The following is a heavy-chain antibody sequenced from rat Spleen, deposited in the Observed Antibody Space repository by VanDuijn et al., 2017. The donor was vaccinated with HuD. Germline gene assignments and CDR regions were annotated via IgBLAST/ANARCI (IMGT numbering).Heavy chain of an antibody. D-gene: IGHD1-11*01. CDR2: IDPSGRNT. J-gene: IGHJ2*01. Sequence: EVQLVESGGGLVQPGRSLKLSCAASGFTFSNYDMAWVRQAPTRGLEWVASIDPSGRNTYYRDSVKGRFTISRDNTKSTLSLQMDSLRSEDTATYYCARRHYGYTDYFDYWGQGVMVPVSS. CDR1: GFTFSNYD. CDR3: ARRHYGYTDYFDY. V-gene: IGHV5-25*01.